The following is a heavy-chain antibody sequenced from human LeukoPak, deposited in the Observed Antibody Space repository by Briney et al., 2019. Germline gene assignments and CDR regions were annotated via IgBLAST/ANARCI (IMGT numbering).Heavy chain of an antibody. J-gene: IGHJ5*02. CDR2: IIPIFGTA. D-gene: IGHD4-11*01. V-gene: IGHV1-69*05. Sequence: SVKVSCNASGGTFSSYAISWVRQAPGQGLEWMGGIIPIFGTANYAQKFQGRVTITTDESTSTAYMELSSLRSEDTAVYYCATLQSYWFDPWGQGTLVTVSS. CDR1: GGTFSSYA. CDR3: ATLQSYWFDP.